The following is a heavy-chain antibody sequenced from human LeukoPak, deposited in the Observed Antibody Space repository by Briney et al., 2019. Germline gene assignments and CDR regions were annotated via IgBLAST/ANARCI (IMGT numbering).Heavy chain of an antibody. J-gene: IGHJ4*02. V-gene: IGHV4-30-2*01. CDR2: IYHSGST. CDR1: GGSMSSGGYS. CDR3: ARVRYCSSTSCYAERGYFDY. Sequence: SQTLSLTCAVSGGSMSSGGYSWSRIRQPPGKGLEWIGYIYHSGSTYYNPSLKSRVTISVDRSKNQFSLKLSSVTAADTAVYYCARVRYCSSTSCYAERGYFDYWGKATLVTVSS. D-gene: IGHD2-2*01.